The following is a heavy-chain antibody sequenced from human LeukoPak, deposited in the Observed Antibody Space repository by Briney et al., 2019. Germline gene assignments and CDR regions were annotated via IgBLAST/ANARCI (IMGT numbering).Heavy chain of an antibody. J-gene: IGHJ6*03. Sequence: ASVKVSCKASGYTFTSYYMHWVRQAPGQGLEWMGIINPSGGSTSYAQKFQGRVTMTRDISTSTVNMELSSLRSDETAVYYCAREPTAPNRPGYMDVWGKGTTVTVSS. D-gene: IGHD1-14*01. CDR2: INPSGGST. CDR1: GYTFTSYY. CDR3: AREPTAPNRPGYMDV. V-gene: IGHV1-46*01.